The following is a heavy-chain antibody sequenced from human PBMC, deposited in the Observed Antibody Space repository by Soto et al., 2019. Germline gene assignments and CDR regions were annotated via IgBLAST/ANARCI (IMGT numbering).Heavy chain of an antibody. J-gene: IGHJ1*01. CDR1: GYSFTSYW. CDR2: IDPSDSYT. V-gene: IGHV5-10-1*01. CDR3: ARHSRYDSSDHAYFQH. Sequence: GESLKISCKGSGYSFTSYWISWVRQMPGKGLEWMVRIDPSDSYTNYSPSFQGHVTISADKSISTAYLQWSSLKASDTAMYYCARHSRYDSSDHAYFQHWGQGTLVTVSS. D-gene: IGHD3-22*01.